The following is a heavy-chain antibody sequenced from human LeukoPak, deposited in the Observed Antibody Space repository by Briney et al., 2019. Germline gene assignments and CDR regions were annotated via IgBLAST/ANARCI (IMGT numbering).Heavy chain of an antibody. D-gene: IGHD3-10*01. CDR1: GGSIRSSSYY. CDR3: ARQSGSGSYYYPFDY. V-gene: IGHV4-39*01. Sequence: KPSETLSLTCTVSGGSIRSSSYYWGWIRQPPGKGLEWIGSIYYSGSTYYNPSLKSRVTVSVDTSKNQFSLKLSSVTAADTAVYYCARQSGSGSYYYPFDYWGQGTLVTVSS. CDR2: IYYSGST. J-gene: IGHJ4*02.